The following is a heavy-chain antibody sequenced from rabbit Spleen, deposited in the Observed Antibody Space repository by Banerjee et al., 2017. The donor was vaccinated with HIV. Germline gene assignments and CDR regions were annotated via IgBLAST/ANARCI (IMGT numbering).Heavy chain of an antibody. Sequence: QEQLEESGGGLVQPEGSLTLTCKASGFDFSNNAMCWVRQTPGKGPEWIACIYDGDGSTYYASWVNGRFTISRSASLNTVTLQMTSLTAADTATYFCARDGISFVSTGWGLTRLDLWGQGTLVTVS. J-gene: IGHJ3*01. V-gene: IGHV1S47*01. CDR2: IYDGDGST. CDR3: ARDGISFVSTGWGLTRLDL. D-gene: IGHD4-1*01. CDR1: GFDFSNNA.